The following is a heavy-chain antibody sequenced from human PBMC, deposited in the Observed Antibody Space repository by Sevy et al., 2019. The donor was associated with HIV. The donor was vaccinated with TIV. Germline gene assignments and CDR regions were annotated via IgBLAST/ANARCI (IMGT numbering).Heavy chain of an antibody. V-gene: IGHV4-4*02. D-gene: IGHD3-10*01. CDR3: ARGSGTMVRGVSPPLYYMDV. Sequence: SETLSLTCAVSGGSISSSNWWSWVRQPPGKGLEWIGEINHSGSTNYNPSLKSRVTISVDTSKNQFSLKLSSVTAADTAVYYCARGSGTMVRGVSPPLYYMDVWGKGTTVTVSS. J-gene: IGHJ6*03. CDR2: INHSGST. CDR1: GGSISSSNW.